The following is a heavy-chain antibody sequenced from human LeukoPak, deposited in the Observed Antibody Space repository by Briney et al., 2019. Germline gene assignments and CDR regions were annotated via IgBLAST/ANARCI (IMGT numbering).Heavy chain of an antibody. Sequence: GGSLRLSCAASGFTFSSYWMSWVRQTPGEGLEYLANINQVGSQTYYMDSVKGRFTISRDNAKNSLYLQMNSLRAEDTAVYYCATNSGKRFDYWGQGTLVTISS. CDR3: ATNSGKRFDY. D-gene: IGHD1-1*01. CDR2: INQVGSQT. J-gene: IGHJ4*02. V-gene: IGHV3-7*01. CDR1: GFTFSSYW.